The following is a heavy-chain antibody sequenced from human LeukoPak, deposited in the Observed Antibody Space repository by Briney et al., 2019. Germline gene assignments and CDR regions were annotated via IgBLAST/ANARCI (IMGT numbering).Heavy chain of an antibody. Sequence: SETLSLTCTVSGGSISSYYWSWIRQPPGKGLEWIGDIYASGSTNYNPSLKSRVTISVDTSKNQFSLKLSSVTAADTAVYYCARQGIRYSSSQFDYWGQGTLVTVSS. V-gene: IGHV4-4*09. CDR2: IYASGST. D-gene: IGHD6-6*01. CDR1: GGSISSYY. CDR3: ARQGIRYSSSQFDY. J-gene: IGHJ4*02.